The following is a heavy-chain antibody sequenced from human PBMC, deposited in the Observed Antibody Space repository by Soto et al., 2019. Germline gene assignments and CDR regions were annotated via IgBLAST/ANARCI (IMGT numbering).Heavy chain of an antibody. J-gene: IGHJ4*02. Sequence: ASVKVSCKASGYAFTAYYMHWVRQAPGQGVEWMGWINPKSGDTTYAQKFQGRVTMTRDTSITTAYMELSRLRSDDTAVYYCASDRTYGSGSHYYFDYWGQGTQVTVYS. CDR3: ASDRTYGSGSHYYFDY. CDR1: GYAFTAYY. D-gene: IGHD3-10*01. V-gene: IGHV1-2*02. CDR2: INPKSGDT.